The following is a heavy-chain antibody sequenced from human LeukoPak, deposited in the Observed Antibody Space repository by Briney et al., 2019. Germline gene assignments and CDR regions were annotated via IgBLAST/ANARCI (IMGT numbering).Heavy chain of an antibody. Sequence: RASVKVSCKASGYTFTSYDINWVRQATGQGLEWMGWMNPNSGNTGYAQKFQGRVTMTRNTPISTAYMELSSLRSEDTAVYYCARTQGYCSSTSCYYYYYGMDVWGQGTTVTVSS. CDR1: GYTFTSYD. CDR3: ARTQGYCSSTSCYYYYYGMDV. CDR2: MNPNSGNT. D-gene: IGHD2-2*01. J-gene: IGHJ6*02. V-gene: IGHV1-8*01.